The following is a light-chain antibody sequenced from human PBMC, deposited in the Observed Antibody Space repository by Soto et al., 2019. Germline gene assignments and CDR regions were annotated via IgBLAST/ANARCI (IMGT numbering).Light chain of an antibody. Sequence: EVVMTQSPVTLSVSPGESAALSCRASQTISTNLAWYQLKPGQAPRLLIYSASSRATGLPARFSGSGSGTEFTLFISSLESEDLGVYYCQQYNKWPNTFGQGTRLEMK. V-gene: IGKV3-15*01. CDR3: QQYNKWPNT. CDR2: SAS. CDR1: QTISTN. J-gene: IGKJ2*01.